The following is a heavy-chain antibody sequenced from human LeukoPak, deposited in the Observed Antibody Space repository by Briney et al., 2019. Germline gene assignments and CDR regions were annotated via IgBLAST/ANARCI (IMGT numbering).Heavy chain of an antibody. J-gene: IGHJ4*02. D-gene: IGHD3-3*01. CDR2: SRDKGHRYST. V-gene: IGHV3-72*01. CDR1: GFTFSDHY. Sequence: PGGSLRLSCAVSGFTFSDHYMDWGRQAPGKGLEWVGRSRDKGHRYSTEYAASVKGRFTISRDDSKNSLYLQMNSLRTEDTAVYYCVRGHDSFDYWGQGTLVTVSS. CDR3: VRGHDSFDY.